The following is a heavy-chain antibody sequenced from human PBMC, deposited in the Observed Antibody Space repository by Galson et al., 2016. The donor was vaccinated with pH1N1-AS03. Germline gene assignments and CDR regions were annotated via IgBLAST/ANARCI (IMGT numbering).Heavy chain of an antibody. V-gene: IGHV2-5*02. CDR2: IYWDDDK. CDR1: GFSLSTTGVG. Sequence: PALVKPTQTLTLTCTLSGFSLSTTGVGVGWIRQPPGKALEWLALIYWDDDKRYSPSLETRLTITKDTSKNQVVLTMTNMDPVDTATYYCAHMVHGGSSWYMFYFSDMDVWAKGPRSPSP. CDR3: AHMVHGGSSWYMFYFSDMDV. D-gene: IGHD6-13*01. J-gene: IGHJ6*02.